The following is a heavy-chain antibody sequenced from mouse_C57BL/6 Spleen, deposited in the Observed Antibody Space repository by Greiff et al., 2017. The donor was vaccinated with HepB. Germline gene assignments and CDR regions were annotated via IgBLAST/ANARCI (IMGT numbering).Heavy chain of an antibody. CDR1: GYTFTDYE. D-gene: IGHD1-1*01. CDR2: IDPETGGT. Sequence: QVQLQQSGAELVRPGASVTLSCKASGYTFTDYEMHWVKQTPVHGLEWIGAIDPETGGTAYNQKFKGKAILTADKSSSTAYMKLRSLTSEDSAVYYCTRRVNYDFDYWGQGTTLTVSS. V-gene: IGHV1-15*01. J-gene: IGHJ2*01. CDR3: TRRVNYDFDY.